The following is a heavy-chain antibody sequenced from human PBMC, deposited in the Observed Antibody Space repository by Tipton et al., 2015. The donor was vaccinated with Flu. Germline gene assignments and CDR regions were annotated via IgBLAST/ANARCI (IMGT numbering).Heavy chain of an antibody. V-gene: IGHV1-2*02. CDR3: ARDRGDSCGYFAL. Sequence: QVQLVQSGAEVKKPGASVKVSCKTSGYTFTGYYMHWVRQAPGQGLEWVGWINPNSGGTNFAQEFQGRVTMTRDTSISTAYMELSRLRSDDTAVYYCARDRGDSCGYFALWGQGTLVTVSS. CDR2: INPNSGGT. D-gene: IGHD5-18*01. CDR1: GYTFTGYY. J-gene: IGHJ4*02.